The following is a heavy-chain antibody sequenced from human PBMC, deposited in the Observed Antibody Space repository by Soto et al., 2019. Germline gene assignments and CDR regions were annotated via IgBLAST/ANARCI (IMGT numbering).Heavy chain of an antibody. CDR3: VRDFLFGYNWTHE. CDR2: IRGSGGPT. V-gene: IGHV3-23*01. D-gene: IGHD5-12*01. CDR1: GFIFRNYA. J-gene: IGHJ4*02. Sequence: GSLRRSCAASGFIFRNYAMSWVRHAPGKGLEWVSLIRGSGGPTNYADSVKGRFTVSRDDSKNILLLQMNSLRAEDTAVYDCVRDFLFGYNWTHEWGQGTLITVSS.